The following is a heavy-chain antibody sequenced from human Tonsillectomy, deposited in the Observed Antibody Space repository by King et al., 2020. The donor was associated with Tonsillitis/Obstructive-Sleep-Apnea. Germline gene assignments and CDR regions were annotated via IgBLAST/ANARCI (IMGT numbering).Heavy chain of an antibody. J-gene: IGHJ6*03. CDR3: ARDRSKIVVVPAAMVLNYYYYYYMDV. CDR2: INPSGGST. V-gene: IGHV1-46*01. Sequence: VQLVESGAEVKKPGASVKVSCTASGYTFTSYYMHWVRQAPGQGLEWMGIINPSGGSTSYAQKFQGRVTMTRDTSTSTVYMELSSLRSEDTAVYYCARDRSKIVVVPAAMVLNYYYYYYMDVWGKGTTVTVSS. D-gene: IGHD2-2*01. CDR1: GYTFTSYY.